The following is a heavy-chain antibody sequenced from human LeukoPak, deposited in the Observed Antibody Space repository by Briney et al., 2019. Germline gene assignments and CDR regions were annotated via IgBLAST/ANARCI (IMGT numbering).Heavy chain of an antibody. D-gene: IGHD3-10*01. CDR3: ARHQYYYGSGSYYMAAREWFDP. J-gene: IGHJ5*02. CDR1: GGSFSGYY. CDR2: INHSGST. V-gene: IGHV4-34*01. Sequence: SETLSLTCAVYGGSFSGYYWSWIRQPPGKGLEWIGEINHSGSTNYNPSLKSRVTISVDTSKNQFSLKLSSVTAADTAVYYCARHQYYYGSGSYYMAAREWFDPWGQGTLVTVSS.